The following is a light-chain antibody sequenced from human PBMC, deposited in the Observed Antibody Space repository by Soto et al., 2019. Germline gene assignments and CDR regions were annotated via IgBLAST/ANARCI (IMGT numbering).Light chain of an antibody. CDR3: QQRSNWPCT. CDR1: QSVSSTY. J-gene: IGKJ1*01. Sequence: ESVITQSPATLSVSPGGRATLSGRASQSVSSTYLAWYQQKPGQAPRLLIYDASNRATGIPARFSGSGSGTDFTLTVSSLEPEDFVVYYCQQRSNWPCTFGQGTKVDIK. V-gene: IGKV3D-20*02. CDR2: DAS.